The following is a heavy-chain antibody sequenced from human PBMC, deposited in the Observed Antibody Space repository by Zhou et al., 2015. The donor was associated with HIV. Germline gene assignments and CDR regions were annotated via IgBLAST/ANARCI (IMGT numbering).Heavy chain of an antibody. CDR1: GYTFTSYG. J-gene: IGHJ6*03. CDR2: ISAYNGNT. CDR3: ARVTAMGYYYYYYYMDV. D-gene: IGHD2-2*01. Sequence: QVQLVQSGAEVKKPGASVKVSCKASGYTFTSYGISWVRQAPGQGLEWMGWISAYNGNTNYAQKLQGRVTMTTDTSTSTAYMELRSLRSDDTAVYYCARVTAMGYYYYYYYMDVWGKGTTVTVSS. V-gene: IGHV1-18*01.